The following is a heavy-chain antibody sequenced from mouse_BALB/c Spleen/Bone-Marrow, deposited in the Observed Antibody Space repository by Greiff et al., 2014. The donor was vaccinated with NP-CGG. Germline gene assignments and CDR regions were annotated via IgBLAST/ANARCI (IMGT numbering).Heavy chain of an antibody. CDR1: GYAFTNYL. D-gene: IGHD3-2*01. Sequence: VNVVESGAELVRPGTSVKVSCKASGYAFTNYLIEWVKQRPGQGLEWIGVINPGSGGANYNEKFKGKATLTADKSSSTAYMQLSSLTSGDSAVYFCAREWTARAVDYWGQGTTLTVSS. J-gene: IGHJ2*01. CDR3: AREWTARAVDY. CDR2: INPGSGGA. V-gene: IGHV1-54*01.